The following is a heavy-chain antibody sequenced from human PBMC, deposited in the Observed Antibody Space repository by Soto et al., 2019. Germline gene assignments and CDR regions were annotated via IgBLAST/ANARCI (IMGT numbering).Heavy chain of an antibody. V-gene: IGHV2-5*02. D-gene: IGHD1-26*01. Sequence: SGPTLVNPTQTLTLTCTFSGFSLSTSGVGVGWIRQPPGKALEWLAFIFWDDDKRYSPSLKSRLTITKDNSKNQVVLTMTNMDPVDTATYYCAHRRGTGEPYYFDYWGQGILVTVSS. J-gene: IGHJ4*02. CDR3: AHRRGTGEPYYFDY. CDR1: GFSLSTSGVG. CDR2: IFWDDDK.